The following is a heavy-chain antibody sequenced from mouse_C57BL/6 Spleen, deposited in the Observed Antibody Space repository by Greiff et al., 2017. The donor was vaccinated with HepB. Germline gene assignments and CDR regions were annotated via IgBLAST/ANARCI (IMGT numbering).Heavy chain of an antibody. Sequence: EVKVVESGGGLVQPGGSMKLSCAASGFTFSDAWMDWVRQSPEKGLEWVAEIRNKANNHATYYAESVKGRFTISRDDSKSSVYLQMNSLRAEDTGIYYCTSTIYYYGSSYAWFAYWGQGTLVTVSA. CDR2: IRNKANNHAT. CDR1: GFTFSDAW. CDR3: TSTIYYYGSSYAWFAY. D-gene: IGHD1-1*01. V-gene: IGHV6-6*01. J-gene: IGHJ3*01.